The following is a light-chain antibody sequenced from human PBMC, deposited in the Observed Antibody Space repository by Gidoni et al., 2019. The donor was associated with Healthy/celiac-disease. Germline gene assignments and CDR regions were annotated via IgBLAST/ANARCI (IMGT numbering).Light chain of an antibody. Sequence: AIQMTQSPSSLSASVGDRVTVTCRASQGIRNDLDWYQQKPGKAPKLLIYAASTLQGGVPSRFSGSGSGTDFTLTISSLQPEDFATYYCLQDYNYPRTFGPGTKVDIK. J-gene: IGKJ3*01. CDR2: AAS. CDR3: LQDYNYPRT. CDR1: QGIRND. V-gene: IGKV1-6*01.